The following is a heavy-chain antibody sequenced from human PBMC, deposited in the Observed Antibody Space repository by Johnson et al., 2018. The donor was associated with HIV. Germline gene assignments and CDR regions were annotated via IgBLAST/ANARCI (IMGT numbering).Heavy chain of an antibody. CDR3: ARAFLSHYYDSSGPVDI. Sequence: VQLVESGGGVVQPGGSLRLSCAASGFTFSSYGMHWVRQAPGKGLEWVAFIRSDGSNEYYADSVKGRLTMSRDNSKNTLYAQMDSLRAEDTALYYCARAFLSHYYDSSGPVDIWGQGTMVTVSS. J-gene: IGHJ3*02. V-gene: IGHV3-30*02. CDR2: IRSDGSNE. CDR1: GFTFSSYG. D-gene: IGHD3-22*01.